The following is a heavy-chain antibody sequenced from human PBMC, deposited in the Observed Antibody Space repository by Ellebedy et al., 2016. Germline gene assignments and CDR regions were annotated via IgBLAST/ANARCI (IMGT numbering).Heavy chain of an antibody. CDR2: VYYIGST. CDR1: GGSMTGIHYY. Sequence: SETLSLTCTVSGGSMTGIHYYWGWIRQPPGKGLEWIGSVYYIGSTVYNPSLKSQITMSVDTSKNQFSLHLRSVTAADTAVYYCARNATGWYFDYWGQGALVTVSS. D-gene: IGHD6-19*01. V-gene: IGHV4-39*01. CDR3: ARNATGWYFDY. J-gene: IGHJ4*01.